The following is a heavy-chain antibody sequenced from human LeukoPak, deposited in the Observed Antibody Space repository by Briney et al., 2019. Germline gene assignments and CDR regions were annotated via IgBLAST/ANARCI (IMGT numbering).Heavy chain of an antibody. CDR3: AKDALLLWFGERKSPNWFDP. CDR1: GFTFSNAW. Sequence: GGSLRLSCAASGFTFSNAWMSWVRQAPGKGLEWVGRIKSKTDGGTTDYADSVKGRFTISRDNSKNTLYLQMNSLRAEDTAVYYCAKDALLLWFGERKSPNWFDPWGQGTLVTVSS. D-gene: IGHD3-10*01. J-gene: IGHJ5*02. CDR2: IKSKTDGGTT. V-gene: IGHV3-15*01.